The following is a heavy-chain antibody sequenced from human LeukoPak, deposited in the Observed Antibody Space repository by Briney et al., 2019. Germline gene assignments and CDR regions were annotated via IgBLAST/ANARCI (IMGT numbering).Heavy chain of an antibody. Sequence: RPGGSLRLSCAASGFTFRSYGMSWVLQAPGKGLEWASFISGTGLSTYYADSVKGRFTISRDNSKNTLYLQMNSLRAEDTAVYYCAKDHTIFGVVTSFDYWGQGTLVTVSS. J-gene: IGHJ4*02. CDR2: ISGTGLST. CDR3: AKDHTIFGVVTSFDY. D-gene: IGHD3-3*01. V-gene: IGHV3-23*01. CDR1: GFTFRSYG.